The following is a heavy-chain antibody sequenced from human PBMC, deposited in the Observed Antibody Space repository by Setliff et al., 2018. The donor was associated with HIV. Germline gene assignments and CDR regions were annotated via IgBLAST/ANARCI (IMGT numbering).Heavy chain of an antibody. CDR1: GDSISSSSYY. CDR3: ARGRDKYGPIDY. V-gene: IGHV4-61*05. Sequence: SETLSLTCTVSGDSISSSSYYWGWTRQPPGKGLEWIGNIHYSGSTNYNPSLKSRVTISVDTSRSQFSLKLSSVTAADTAVYYCARGRDKYGPIDYWGQGTLVTVSS. D-gene: IGHD3-10*01. CDR2: IHYSGST. J-gene: IGHJ4*02.